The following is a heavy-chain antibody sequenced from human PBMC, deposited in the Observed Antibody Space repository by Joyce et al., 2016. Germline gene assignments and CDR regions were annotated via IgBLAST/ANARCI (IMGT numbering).Heavy chain of an antibody. CDR1: GYTFINYY. Sequence: QVQLVQSGAEVKKPGASVKVSCKASGYTFINYYIHWVRQAPGQGLEWMGWINPSSGATKYAQKFQGWVTMTRETSITTAYMELNSLKSDDTAVYYCARGGLRRGSGHKELSEIDYWGQGTLVTVSS. J-gene: IGHJ4*02. CDR2: INPSSGAT. D-gene: IGHD6-19*01. V-gene: IGHV1-2*04. CDR3: ARGGLRRGSGHKELSEIDY.